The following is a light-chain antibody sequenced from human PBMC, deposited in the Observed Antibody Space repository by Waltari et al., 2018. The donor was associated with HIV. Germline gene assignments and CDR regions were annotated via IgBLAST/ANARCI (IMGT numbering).Light chain of an antibody. J-gene: IGLJ3*02. CDR2: GNS. CDR1: SYNIGAGYD. CDR3: QSYDSSLSGWV. Sequence: QSVLTQPPSVSGAPGQRVTISCTGRSYNIGAGYDVHWYQQLPGTAPKLLIYGNSNRPSGVPDRFSGSKSGTSASLAITGLQAEDEADYYCQSYDSSLSGWVFGGGTKLTVL. V-gene: IGLV1-40*01.